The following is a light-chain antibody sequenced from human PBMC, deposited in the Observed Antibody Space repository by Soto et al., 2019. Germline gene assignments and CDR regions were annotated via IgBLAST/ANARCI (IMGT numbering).Light chain of an antibody. J-gene: IGKJ4*01. CDR3: QEYNNWHPIT. CDR1: QSVSSY. Sequence: EIVLTQSPATLSLSPGERATLSCRPSQSVSSYLAWYQQKPGQAPRLLIYGASTRATGIPVRFSGSGSGTEFTLTITSLQSEDFAVYYCQEYNNWHPITFGGGTKVDIK. V-gene: IGKV3-15*01. CDR2: GAS.